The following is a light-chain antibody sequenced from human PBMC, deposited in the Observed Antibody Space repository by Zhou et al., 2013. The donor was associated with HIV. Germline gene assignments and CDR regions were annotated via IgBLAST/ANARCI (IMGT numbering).Light chain of an antibody. CDR1: QSVGTY. CDR2: DAS. CDR3: QQRSNWPPRFS. V-gene: IGKV3-11*01. Sequence: EIVMTQSPATLSVSPGERATLSCRASQSVGTYLAWYQQRPGQSPRLLIYDASKRATGIPARFTGSGSGTDFSLTISSLEPEDFAVYFCQQRSNWPPRFSFGPGTRVDMK. J-gene: IGKJ3*01.